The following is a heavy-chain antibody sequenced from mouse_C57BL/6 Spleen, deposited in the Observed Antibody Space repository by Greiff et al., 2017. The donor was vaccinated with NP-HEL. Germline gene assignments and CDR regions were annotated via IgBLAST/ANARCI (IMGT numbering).Heavy chain of an antibody. CDR3: ARGAYDGYYGFAY. D-gene: IGHD2-3*01. J-gene: IGHJ3*01. V-gene: IGHV1-4*01. CDR1: GYTFTSYT. CDR2: INPSSGYT. Sequence: LVESGAELARPGASVKMSCKASGYTFTSYTMHWVKQRPGQGLEWIGYINPSSGYTKYNQKFKDKATLTADKSSSTAYMQLSSLTSEDSAVYYCARGAYDGYYGFAYWGQGTLVTVSA.